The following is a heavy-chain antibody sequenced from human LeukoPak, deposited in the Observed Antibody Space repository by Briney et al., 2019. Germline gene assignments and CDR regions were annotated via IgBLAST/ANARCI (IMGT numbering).Heavy chain of an antibody. CDR1: GFTFSSYW. D-gene: IGHD3-10*01. J-gene: IGHJ4*02. CDR3: ASDREYYYGSGSFDY. V-gene: IGHV3-7*04. CDR2: IKQDGSEK. Sequence: LPGGSLRLSCAASGFTFSSYWMSWVRQAPGKGLEWVANIKQDGSEKYYEDSVKGRFTISRDNAKNSLYLQMNSLRAEDTAVYYCASDREYYYGSGSFDYWGQGTLVTVSS.